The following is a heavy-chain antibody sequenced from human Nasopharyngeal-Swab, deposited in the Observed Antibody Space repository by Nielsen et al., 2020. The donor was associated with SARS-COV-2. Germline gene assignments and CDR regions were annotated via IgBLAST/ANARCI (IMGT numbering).Heavy chain of an antibody. Sequence: WVRQAPGQGLEWMGIINPSGGSATYAQRFQGKVTMTRDTSTSTAFMELSSLKSEDTAVYYCARDRYGSGSFLGYWGQGTLVTVSS. J-gene: IGHJ4*02. D-gene: IGHD3-10*01. V-gene: IGHV1-46*01. CDR3: ARDRYGSGSFLGY. CDR2: INPSGGSA.